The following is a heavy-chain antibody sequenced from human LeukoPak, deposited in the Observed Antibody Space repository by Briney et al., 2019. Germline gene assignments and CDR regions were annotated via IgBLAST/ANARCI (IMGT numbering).Heavy chain of an antibody. CDR1: GFTFSSYS. Sequence: GGSLRLSCAASGFTFSSYSMNWVRQAPGKGLEWVSYISSSSSTIYYADSVKGRFTISRDNAKNPLYLQMNSLRAEDTAVYYCARPYGSTDYWGQGTLVTVSS. D-gene: IGHD3-10*01. CDR2: ISSSSSTI. V-gene: IGHV3-48*01. CDR3: ARPYGSTDY. J-gene: IGHJ4*02.